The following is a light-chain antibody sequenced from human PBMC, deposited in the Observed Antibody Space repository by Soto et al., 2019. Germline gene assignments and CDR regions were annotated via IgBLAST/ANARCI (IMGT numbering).Light chain of an antibody. J-gene: IGLJ2*01. CDR1: GTNIGAHYD. V-gene: IGLV1-40*01. CDR3: QSYDSSLSGVV. CDR2: GNS. Sequence: QSVLTQPPSVSGAPGQRVTISCTGSGTNIGAHYDVHWYQQIPGAAPKFLIYGNSNRPSGVPDRFSGSKSGTSASLAVTGLRAKDEGDYYCQSYDSSLSGVVFGGGTKLTVL.